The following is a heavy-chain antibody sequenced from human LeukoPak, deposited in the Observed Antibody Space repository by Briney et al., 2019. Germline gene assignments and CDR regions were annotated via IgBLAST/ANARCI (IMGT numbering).Heavy chain of an antibody. CDR3: ATRNVDFWSGYPYYYYYGMDV. J-gene: IGHJ6*02. CDR2: IYSGGST. CDR1: GFTVSSNY. D-gene: IGHD3-3*01. Sequence: GGSLRLSCAASGFTVSSNYMSWVRQAPGKGLEWVSVIYSGGSTYYADSVKGRFTISRDNSKNTLYLQMNSLRAEDTAVYYCATRNVDFWSGYPYYYYYGMDVWGQGTTVTVSS. V-gene: IGHV3-53*01.